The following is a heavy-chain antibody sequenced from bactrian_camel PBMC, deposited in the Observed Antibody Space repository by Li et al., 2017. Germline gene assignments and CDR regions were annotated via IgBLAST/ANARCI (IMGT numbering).Heavy chain of an antibody. Sequence: VQLVESGGSLVQPGGSLRLSCAASGFPVAEYGMGWLRQAPGKEREGVAAIDHKGKVAVYTPSVKGRFTISRNNAKNILYLELNGLKTEDTGMYWCATYRSRGQGTQVTVS. V-gene: IGHV3-1*01. CDR1: GFPVAEYG. CDR2: IDHKGKVA. D-gene: IGHD6*01. J-gene: IGHJ4*01.